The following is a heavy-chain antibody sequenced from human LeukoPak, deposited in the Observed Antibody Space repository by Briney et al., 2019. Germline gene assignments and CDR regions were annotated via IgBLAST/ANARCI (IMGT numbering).Heavy chain of an antibody. Sequence: PGGSLRLSCAASGFTFSSYAMSWVRQTPGKGLKWVSGITASGGSTYHADSVKGRFTISRDNSINTLNLQMNNLRAEDTAIYYCAKGLGFWSGYYTPFDYWGQGSSVTVSS. D-gene: IGHD3-3*01. CDR2: ITASGGST. CDR1: GFTFSSYA. V-gene: IGHV3-23*01. J-gene: IGHJ4*02. CDR3: AKGLGFWSGYYTPFDY.